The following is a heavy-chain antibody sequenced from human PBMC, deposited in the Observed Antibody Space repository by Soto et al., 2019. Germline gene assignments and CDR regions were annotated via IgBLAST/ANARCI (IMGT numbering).Heavy chain of an antibody. D-gene: IGHD3-10*01. CDR2: IYWDDDK. V-gene: IGHV2-5*02. CDR1: GLSLSTSGVG. J-gene: IGHJ5*02. Sequence: QITLKESGPTLVKPTQTLTLTCTFSGLSLSTSGVGVGWIRQPPGKALEWLALIYWDDDKRYSPSLKSRITITKDTSKNPVVLTMTNMDPVDTATYYCEHSLWFGDFSWFDPWGQGTLVTVSS. CDR3: EHSLWFGDFSWFDP.